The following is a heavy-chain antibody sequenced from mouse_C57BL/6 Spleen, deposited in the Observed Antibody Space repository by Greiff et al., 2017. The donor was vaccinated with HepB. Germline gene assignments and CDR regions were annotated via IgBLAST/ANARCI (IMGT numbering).Heavy chain of an antibody. CDR2: IDPETGGT. Sequence: VQLQQSGAELVRPGASVTLSCKASGYTFTDYEMHWVKQTPVHGLEWIGAIDPETGGTAYNQKFKGKAILTADISSSTAYMELRSLTSEDSAVYYCTRNPLFDYWGQGTTLTVSS. CDR1: GYTFTDYE. CDR3: TRNPLFDY. J-gene: IGHJ2*01. V-gene: IGHV1-15*01.